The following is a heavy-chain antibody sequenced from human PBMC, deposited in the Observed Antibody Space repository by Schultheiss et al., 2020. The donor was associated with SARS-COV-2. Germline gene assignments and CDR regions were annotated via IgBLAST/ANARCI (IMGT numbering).Heavy chain of an antibody. CDR3: ARVSSGYERFYYYYYAMDV. D-gene: IGHD5-12*01. CDR2: INHSGST. V-gene: IGHV4-34*01. CDR1: GGSISSYY. Sequence: SQTLSLTCTVSGGSISSYYWSWIRQPPGKGLEWIGEINHSGSTNYNPSLKSRVIISVDTSKNQFSLKLSSVTAADTAVYYCARVSSGYERFYYYYYAMDVWGQGTTVTVSS. J-gene: IGHJ6*02.